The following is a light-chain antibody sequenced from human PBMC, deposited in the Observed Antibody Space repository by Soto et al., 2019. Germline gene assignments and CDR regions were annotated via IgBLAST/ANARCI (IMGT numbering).Light chain of an antibody. CDR1: SSDVGNYNL. V-gene: IGLV2-23*03. J-gene: IGLJ2*01. CDR3: CSYAGSFTFDV. Sequence: QSALTQPASVSGSPGQSITISCTGTSSDVGNYNLVSWYQQFPGKAPKLIIYEGSRRPSGVSNRFSGSKSGNTASLTISGLQAEDEADYYCCSYAGSFTFDVFGGGTK. CDR2: EGS.